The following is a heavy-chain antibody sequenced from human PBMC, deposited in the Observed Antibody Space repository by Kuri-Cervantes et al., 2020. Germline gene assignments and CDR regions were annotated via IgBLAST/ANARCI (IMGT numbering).Heavy chain of an antibody. CDR1: GFTFGSYW. J-gene: IGHJ4*02. CDR3: AREPYSGYDPGAYFDY. D-gene: IGHD5-12*01. Sequence: GGSLRLSCAASGFTFGSYWISWIRQAPGKGLEWVANIKQDGSEKYYVDSVKGRFTISRDNAKNSLYLQMNSLRAEDTAVYYCAREPYSGYDPGAYFDYWGQGTLVTVSS. V-gene: IGHV3-7*01. CDR2: IKQDGSEK.